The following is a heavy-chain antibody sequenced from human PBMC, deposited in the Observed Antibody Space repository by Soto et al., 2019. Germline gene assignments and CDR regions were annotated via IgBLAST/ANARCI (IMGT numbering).Heavy chain of an antibody. D-gene: IGHD1-1*01. V-gene: IGHV4-59*08. CDR2: IYYSGST. CDR1: GGSISSYY. Sequence: SETLSLTCTVSGGSISSYYWSWIRQPPGKGLEWIGYIYYSGSTNYNPSLKRRVSMSVDTSKNHFSLKLDSVTAIDTATYYCARIVAPGTQGWFDPLGQGTLVTVSS. CDR3: ARIVAPGTQGWFDP. J-gene: IGHJ5*02.